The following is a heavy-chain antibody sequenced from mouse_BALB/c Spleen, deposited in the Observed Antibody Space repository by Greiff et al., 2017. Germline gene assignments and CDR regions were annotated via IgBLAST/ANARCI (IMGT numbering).Heavy chain of an antibody. V-gene: IGHV5-9-4*01. CDR3: ARDHGNYFDY. Sequence: DVMLVESGGGLVKPGGSLKLSCAASGFTFSSYAMSWVRQSPEKRLEWVAEISSGGSYTYYPDTVTGRFTISRDNAKNTLYLEMSSLRSEDTAMYYCARDHGNYFDYWGQGTTLTVSS. CDR2: ISSGGSYT. CDR1: GFTFSSYA. J-gene: IGHJ2*01. D-gene: IGHD2-1*01.